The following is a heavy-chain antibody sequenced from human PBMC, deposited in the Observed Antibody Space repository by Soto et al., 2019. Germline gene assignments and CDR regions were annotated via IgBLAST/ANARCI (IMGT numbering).Heavy chain of an antibody. Sequence: GGSLRLSCAASGFSFSSYSMNWVRQAPGKGLEWVACIRYGGSTIVYADSVKGRFTISRDNSERTLSLQMNSLRPEDTAVYYCARDQTYYDSRYGMDVWGQGTTVTVSS. J-gene: IGHJ6*02. CDR1: GFSFSSYS. CDR2: IRYGGSTI. D-gene: IGHD3-16*01. CDR3: ARDQTYYDSRYGMDV. V-gene: IGHV3-48*01.